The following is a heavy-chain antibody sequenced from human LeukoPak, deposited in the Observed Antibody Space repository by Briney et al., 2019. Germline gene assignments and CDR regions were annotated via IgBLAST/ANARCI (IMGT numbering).Heavy chain of an antibody. Sequence: GESLKISCKGSGYSFTSYWIGWARQMPGKGLEWMGIIYPGDSDTRYSPSFQGQVTISADKSISTAYLQWSSLKTSDTAMYYCARHGPKNGNWFDPWGQGTLVTVSS. CDR3: ARHGPKNGNWFDP. CDR2: IYPGDSDT. D-gene: IGHD1-1*01. V-gene: IGHV5-51*01. J-gene: IGHJ5*02. CDR1: GYSFTSYW.